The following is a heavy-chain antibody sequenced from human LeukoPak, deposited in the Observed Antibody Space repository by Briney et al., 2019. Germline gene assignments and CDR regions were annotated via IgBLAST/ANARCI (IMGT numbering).Heavy chain of an antibody. CDR1: GFTFSSYS. Sequence: GESLRLSCAASGFTFSSYSMNWVRQAPGKGQEWLSSVSSDSTYIYYADSVKGRFTISRDNAQNSLFLQMNSLRAEDTAVYYCARIKFGAAAPVGNVMDVWGQGTTVTVSS. V-gene: IGHV3-21*01. CDR3: ARIKFGAAAPVGNVMDV. CDR2: VSSDSTYI. J-gene: IGHJ6*02. D-gene: IGHD6-25*01.